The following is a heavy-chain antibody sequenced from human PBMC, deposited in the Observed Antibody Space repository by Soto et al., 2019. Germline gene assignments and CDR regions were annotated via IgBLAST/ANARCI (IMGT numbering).Heavy chain of an antibody. J-gene: IGHJ6*02. CDR3: ARGALPYGVTIFGVVRNYHGMDV. CDR1: GYTFTSYD. V-gene: IGHV1-8*01. D-gene: IGHD3-3*01. CDR2: MNPNSGNT. Sequence: ASVKVSCKASGYTFTSYDINWVRQATGQGLEWMGWMNPNSGNTGYAQKFQGRVTMTRNTSISTAYMELSSLRSEDTAVYYCARGALPYGVTIFGVVRNYHGMDVWGQGTTVTVSS.